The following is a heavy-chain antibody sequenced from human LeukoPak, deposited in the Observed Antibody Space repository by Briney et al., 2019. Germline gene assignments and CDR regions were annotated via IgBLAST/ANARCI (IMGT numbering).Heavy chain of an antibody. CDR3: ARAAIAAFGTDNWFDP. Sequence: GASVKVSGKASGYTFTSYDINWVRQATGQGLEWMGWMNPNSGNTGYAQKFQGRVTMTRNTSISTAYMELSSLRSEDTAVYYCARAAIAAFGTDNWFDPWGQGTLVTVSS. D-gene: IGHD6-6*01. CDR1: GYTFTSYD. V-gene: IGHV1-8*01. J-gene: IGHJ5*02. CDR2: MNPNSGNT.